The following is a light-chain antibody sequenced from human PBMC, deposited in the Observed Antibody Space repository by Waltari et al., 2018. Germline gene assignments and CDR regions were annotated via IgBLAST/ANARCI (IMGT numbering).Light chain of an antibody. CDR3: SSYADNTWI. CDR2: EVT. CDR1: SSDVGAYNY. V-gene: IGLV2-8*01. Sequence: QSALTQPPSASGSPGQSVTISCTGTSSDVGAYNYVSWYQQHPGKAPKLMLYEVTKRPSGVPVRFSGSKSCNSASRTVSGLQAEDEADYYASSYADNTWIFGGGTKLTVL. J-gene: IGLJ2*01.